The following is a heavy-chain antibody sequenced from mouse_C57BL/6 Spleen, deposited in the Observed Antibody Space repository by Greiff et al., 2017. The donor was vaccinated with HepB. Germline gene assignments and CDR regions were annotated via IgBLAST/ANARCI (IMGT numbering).Heavy chain of an antibody. V-gene: IGHV1-82*01. J-gene: IGHJ4*01. CDR3: VRRSLSSGYDYYAMDY. Sequence: QVQLQQSGPELVKPGASVKISCKASGYAFSSSWMNWVKQRPGKGLEWIGRFYPGDGDTNYNGKFKGKATLTADKSSSTAYMQLRSLTSEDSAVYFCVRRSLSSGYDYYAMDYWGQGTSFTVSS. D-gene: IGHD3-2*02. CDR2: FYPGDGDT. CDR1: GYAFSSSW.